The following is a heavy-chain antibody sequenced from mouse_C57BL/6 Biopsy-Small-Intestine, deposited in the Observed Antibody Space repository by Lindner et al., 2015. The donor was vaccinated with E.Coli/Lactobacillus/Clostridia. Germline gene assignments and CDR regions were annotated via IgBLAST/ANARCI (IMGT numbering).Heavy chain of an antibody. CDR1: GGTFSSYA. J-gene: IGHJ4*01. CDR3: AVVGEFTMVQGVTHPRAGWFDP. V-gene: IGHV1-81*01. D-gene: IGHD1-1*02. CDR2: IIPIFGTA. Sequence: SVKVSCKASGGTFSSYAISWVRQAPGQGLEWMGGIIPIFGTANYAQKFQGRVTITADESTSTAYMELSSLRSEDTAVYYCAVVGEFTMVQGVTHPRAGWFDPWGQGTLVTVSS.